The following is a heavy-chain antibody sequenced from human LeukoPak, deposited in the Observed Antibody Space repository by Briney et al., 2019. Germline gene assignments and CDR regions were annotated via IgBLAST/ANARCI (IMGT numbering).Heavy chain of an antibody. CDR3: ARATQTYYYDSSGFRGIGAFDI. J-gene: IGHJ3*02. CDR2: IYYSGST. CDR1: GCSISSYY. V-gene: IGHV4-59*01. Sequence: SETLSLTCTVSGCSISSYYWSWIRQPPGKGLEWIGYIYYSGSTNYNPSLKSRVTISVDTSKNQFSLKLSSVTAADTAVYYCARATQTYYYDSSGFRGIGAFDIWGQGTMVTVSS. D-gene: IGHD3-22*01.